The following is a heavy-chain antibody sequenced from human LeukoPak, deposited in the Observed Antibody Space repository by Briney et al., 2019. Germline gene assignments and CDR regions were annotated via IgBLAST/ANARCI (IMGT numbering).Heavy chain of an antibody. CDR2: INPSGGST. CDR3: ARGYSSSSEVAWYMDV. J-gene: IGHJ6*03. V-gene: IGHV1-46*01. D-gene: IGHD6-6*01. CDR1: GYTFTSYY. Sequence: ASVKVSCTASGYTFTSYYMHWVRQAPGQGLEWMGIINPSGGSTSYAQKFQGRVTMTRDMSTSTVYMELSSLRSEDTAVYYCARGYSSSSEVAWYMDVWGKGTTVTVSS.